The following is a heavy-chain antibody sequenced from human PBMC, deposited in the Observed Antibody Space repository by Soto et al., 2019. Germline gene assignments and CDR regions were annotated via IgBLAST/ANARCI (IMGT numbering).Heavy chain of an antibody. Sequence: PGWSLQLSCAACGVTLCIYAVGGLRQDPGKGQEWVSSNSSSGGSTYYADSVKGRLTISRDNSKNMLYLQMNSLRAEDTAVYYCAKGGKLPTAPLQYLQLWGQGTMVTVSS. CDR3: AKGGKLPTAPLQYLQL. J-gene: IGHJ1*01. D-gene: IGHD4-17*01. CDR1: GVTLCIYA. V-gene: IGHV3-23*01. CDR2: NSSSGGST.